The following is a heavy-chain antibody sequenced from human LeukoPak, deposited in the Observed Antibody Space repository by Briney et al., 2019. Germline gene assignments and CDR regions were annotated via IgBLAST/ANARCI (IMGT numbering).Heavy chain of an antibody. CDR1: GFTFSSYS. V-gene: IGHV3-21*01. CDR2: ISSSSSYI. J-gene: IGHJ6*03. Sequence: GGSLRLSCAASGFTFSSYSMNWVHQAPGKGLEWVSSISSSSSYIYYADSVKGRFTISRDNAKNSLYLQMNSLRAEDTAVYYCAREDGYSSSWYRQNYYYMDVWGKGTTVTISS. CDR3: AREDGYSSSWYRQNYYYMDV. D-gene: IGHD6-13*01.